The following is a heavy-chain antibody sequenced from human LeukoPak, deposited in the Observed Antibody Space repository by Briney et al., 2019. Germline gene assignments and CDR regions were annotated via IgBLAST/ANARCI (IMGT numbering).Heavy chain of an antibody. CDR2: INHYGST. V-gene: IGHV4-34*01. D-gene: IGHD1-26*01. CDR3: ARGPLVGATIPYYYYGMDV. J-gene: IGHJ6*02. CDR1: GGSFMGYY. Sequence: SETLSLTCAVYGGSFMGYYWSWIRQPPEKGLEWIGEINHYGSTNYNPSLKSRVTISVDTSKNQFSLKLSSVTAADTAVYYCARGPLVGATIPYYYYGMDVWGQGTTVTVSS.